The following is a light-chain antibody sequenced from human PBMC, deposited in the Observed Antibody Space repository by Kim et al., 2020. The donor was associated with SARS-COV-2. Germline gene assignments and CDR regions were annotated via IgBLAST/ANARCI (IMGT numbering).Light chain of an antibody. V-gene: IGKV3-15*01. CDR2: DAS. Sequence: LSVSPGERVTLACRASQSVSSNLAWYQHKPGQAPRLLIYDASTRATGIAARFSGAGSGTEFTLTISSLQSEDFAVYSCQHYFGWPQFGQGTKLEI. CDR1: QSVSSN. J-gene: IGKJ2*01. CDR3: QHYFGWPQ.